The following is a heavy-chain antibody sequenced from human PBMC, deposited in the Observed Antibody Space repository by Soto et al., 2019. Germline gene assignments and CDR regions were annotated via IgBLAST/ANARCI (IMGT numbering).Heavy chain of an antibody. CDR2: VFHTGNT. V-gene: IGHV4-4*02. CDR3: ARKAWVRFDY. J-gene: IGHJ4*02. Sequence: SETLSLSCTVSGDSMTRSVWWTWVRQPPGKGLEWIGEVFHTGNTNYNPSLKSRVTMSVDKSTNEFSLKVTSVTAADTAIYYCARKAWVRFDYWGQGALVTVSS. D-gene: IGHD7-27*01. CDR1: GDSMTRSVW.